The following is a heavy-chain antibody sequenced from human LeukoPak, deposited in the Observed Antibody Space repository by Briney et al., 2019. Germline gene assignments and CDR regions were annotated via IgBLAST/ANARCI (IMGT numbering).Heavy chain of an antibody. CDR3: ARDWLLRYSQGGLDY. D-gene: IGHD3-9*01. V-gene: IGHV1-2*02. CDR1: GYAFTDYY. Sequence: ASVKVSCKASGYAFTDYYIHWVRQAPGQGLEWMGWINPKSGDTNYAEKFQGRVTMTRDTSITTAYMEVSSLRSGDTDVYYCARDWLLRYSQGGLDYWGQGTLVTVSS. J-gene: IGHJ4*02. CDR2: INPKSGDT.